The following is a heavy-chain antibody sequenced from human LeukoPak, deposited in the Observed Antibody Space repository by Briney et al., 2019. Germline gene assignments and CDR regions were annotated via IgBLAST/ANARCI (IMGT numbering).Heavy chain of an antibody. D-gene: IGHD6-13*01. J-gene: IGHJ4*02. V-gene: IGHV1-69*01. Sequence: TVKVSCKASGGTFSSYAFSWVRQAPGQGLEWMGGIIPILGTAKYAQKFQGRVTITADESTTTVYMELISLRSDDTAVFYCARNAGSSWYYFDFWGQGTLVTVSS. CDR1: GGTFSSYA. CDR3: ARNAGSSWYYFDF. CDR2: IIPILGTA.